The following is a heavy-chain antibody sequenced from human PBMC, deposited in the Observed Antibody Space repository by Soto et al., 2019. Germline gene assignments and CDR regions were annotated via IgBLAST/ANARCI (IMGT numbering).Heavy chain of an antibody. CDR1: GGSFSGYY. V-gene: IGHV4-34*01. CDR3: ARELRDGYIYWYFDL. Sequence: SETLSLTCAVYGGSFSGYYWSWIRQPPGQGLEWIGEINHSGSTNYNPSLKSRVTISVDTSKKQFSLKLSSVTAADTAVYYCARELRDGYIYWYFDLWGRGTLVTVSS. J-gene: IGHJ2*01. CDR2: INHSGST. D-gene: IGHD3-3*01.